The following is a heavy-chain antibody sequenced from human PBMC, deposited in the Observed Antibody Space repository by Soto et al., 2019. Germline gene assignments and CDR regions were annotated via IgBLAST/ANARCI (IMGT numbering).Heavy chain of an antibody. V-gene: IGHV4-4*02. D-gene: IGHD3-3*01. Sequence: WETLSLTCTVSSCSISSSNLWRWVRQPPGKGLEWMGEIYHSGSTNYNPSLKRRVTISVDKSKNQFSLKLSSVTAADTAVYSCARAGPYYDFWSGYCRATNDAFDIWGQGTMVTVSS. CDR3: ARAGPYYDFWSGYCRATNDAFDI. CDR1: SCSISSSNL. CDR2: IYHSGST. J-gene: IGHJ3*02.